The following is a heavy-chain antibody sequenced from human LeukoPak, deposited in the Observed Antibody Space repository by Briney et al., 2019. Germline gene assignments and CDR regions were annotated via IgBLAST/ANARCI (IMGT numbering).Heavy chain of an antibody. CDR3: ARDSRGAEFYGMDV. J-gene: IGHJ6*02. Sequence: PGGSLRLSCAASGFTFGSYSMNWVRQAPGKGLEWVSSISSSSSCIYYADSVKGRFTISRDNAKNSLYLQMNSLRAEDTAVYYCARDSRGAEFYGMDVWGQGTTVTVSS. CDR2: ISSSSSCI. V-gene: IGHV3-21*01. CDR1: GFTFGSYS. D-gene: IGHD1-14*01.